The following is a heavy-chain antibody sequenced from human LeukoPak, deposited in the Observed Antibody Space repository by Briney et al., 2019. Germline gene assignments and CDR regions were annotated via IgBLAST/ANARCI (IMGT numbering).Heavy chain of an antibody. CDR2: INPSGGST. V-gene: IGHV1-46*01. D-gene: IGHD3-10*01. CDR1: GYTFTSYY. CDR3: ARGNRVPMVRGVPLDY. Sequence: ASVKVSCKASGYTFTSYYMHWVRQAPGQGLEWMGIINPSGGSTSYAQKFQGRVTMTRDTSTSTVYMELSSLRSEDTAVYYCARGNRVPMVRGVPLDYRGQGTLVTVSS. J-gene: IGHJ4*02.